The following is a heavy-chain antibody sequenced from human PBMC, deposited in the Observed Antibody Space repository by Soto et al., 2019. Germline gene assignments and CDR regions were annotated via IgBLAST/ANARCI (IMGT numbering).Heavy chain of an antibody. Sequence: GGSLRLSCAASGFIFSSYGMHWVRQAPGKGLEWVAVISYDGSNKYYADSVKGRFTISRDNSKNTLYLQMNSLRAEDTAVYYCAKDRRVAVVAAAFDYWGQGTLVTVSS. J-gene: IGHJ4*02. CDR2: ISYDGSNK. V-gene: IGHV3-30*18. CDR1: GFIFSSYG. D-gene: IGHD2-15*01. CDR3: AKDRRVAVVAAAFDY.